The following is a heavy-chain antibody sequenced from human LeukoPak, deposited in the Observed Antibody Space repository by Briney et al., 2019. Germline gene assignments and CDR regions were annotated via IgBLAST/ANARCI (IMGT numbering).Heavy chain of an antibody. CDR1: GYTFTGYY. CDR3: ARDSPEYGYYFDY. V-gene: IGHV1-2*02. Sequence: ASVKVSCKASGYTFTGYYMHWVRQAPGQGLEWMGWINPNSGGTNYAQKFQGRVTMTRGTSISTAYMELSRLRSDDTAVYYCARDSPEYGYYFDYWGQGTPVTVSS. D-gene: IGHD2/OR15-2a*01. CDR2: INPNSGGT. J-gene: IGHJ4*02.